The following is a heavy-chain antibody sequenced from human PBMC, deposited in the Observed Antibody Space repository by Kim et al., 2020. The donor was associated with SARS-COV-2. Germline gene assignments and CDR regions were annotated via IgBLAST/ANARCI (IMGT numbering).Heavy chain of an antibody. V-gene: IGHV1-2*02. Sequence: ASVKVSCKASGYTFTGYYLHWVRQAPGQGLEYMGWIDPNKGDTKYAQKFQGRVAMTRDTSISTAYMELSRLGSDDTAIYFCAKGREFYFDYWGQGTLVTV. D-gene: IGHD3-10*01. J-gene: IGHJ4*02. CDR3: AKGREFYFDY. CDR1: GYTFTGYY. CDR2: IDPNKGDT.